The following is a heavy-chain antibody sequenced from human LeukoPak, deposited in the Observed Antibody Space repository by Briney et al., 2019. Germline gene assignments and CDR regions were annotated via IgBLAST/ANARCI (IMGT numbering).Heavy chain of an antibody. CDR3: ARDKLVGDSYFEY. V-gene: IGHV3-7*01. CDR2: IKQDGGQI. Sequence: GGSLRLSCTASGFTFSTYWMSWIRQAPGKGLEWVANIKQDGGQIYYVDSVKGRFTISRDNAKNSLFLQMNSLRAEDTAVYYCARDKLVGDSYFEYWGQGTLVTVSS. CDR1: GFTFSTYW. J-gene: IGHJ4*02. D-gene: IGHD1-26*01.